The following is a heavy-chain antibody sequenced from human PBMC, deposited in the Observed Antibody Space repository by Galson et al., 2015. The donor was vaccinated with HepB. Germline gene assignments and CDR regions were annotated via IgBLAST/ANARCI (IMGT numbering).Heavy chain of an antibody. CDR3: ARVVRHHYGMDV. Sequence: SLRLSCAASGFTVSSNYMSWVRQAPGKGLEWVSVIYSGGSTYYADSVKGRFTISRDNAKNTLYLQMNSLRAEDTAVYYCARVVRHHYGMDVWGQGTTVTVSS. CDR1: GFTVSSNY. CDR2: IYSGGST. V-gene: IGHV3-53*01. J-gene: IGHJ6*02. D-gene: IGHD3-10*01.